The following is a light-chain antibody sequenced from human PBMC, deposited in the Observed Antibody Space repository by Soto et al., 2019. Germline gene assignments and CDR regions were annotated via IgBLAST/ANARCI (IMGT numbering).Light chain of an antibody. V-gene: IGKV1-27*01. CDR3: QKYHSAPLN. J-gene: IGKJ4*01. CDR2: AAS. Sequence: DIQMTQSPSSLSASVGDRVTITCRASQGISNYLAWYQQKPGKVPKLLIYAASTLQLGVPSRFSGSGSWTEFPLPNSTPQPEDVATYYGQKYHSAPLNFGGGTKVEIK. CDR1: QGISNY.